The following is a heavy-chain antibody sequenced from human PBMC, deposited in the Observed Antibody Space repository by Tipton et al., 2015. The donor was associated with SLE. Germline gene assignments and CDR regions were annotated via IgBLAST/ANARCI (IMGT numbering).Heavy chain of an antibody. CDR3: AGDSGEIAFEI. Sequence: LRLSCTVSGGSITSSSYFWGWIRQSPGKGLEWIGNINTGGGTYRNPSLMSRVTISVDTSKTQFSLIVTSVTAADTSVYYCAGDSGEIAFEIWGQGTMVSFSS. D-gene: IGHD3-10*01. CDR2: INTGGGT. V-gene: IGHV4-39*07. J-gene: IGHJ3*02. CDR1: GGSITSSSYF.